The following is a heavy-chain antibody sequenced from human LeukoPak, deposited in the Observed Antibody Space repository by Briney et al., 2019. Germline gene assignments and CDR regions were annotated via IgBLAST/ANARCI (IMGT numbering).Heavy chain of an antibody. V-gene: IGHV1-8*01. CDR2: MNPNSGNT. D-gene: IGHD6-13*01. CDR1: GYTFTSYD. CDR3: ARADSSSWYLVYYYGMDV. J-gene: IGHJ6*02. Sequence: GASVKVSCKASGYTFTSYDINWVRQATGQGLEWMGWMNPNSGNTGYAQKFQGRVTMTRNTSISTAYMELSSLRSEDTAVYYCARADSSSWYLVYYYGMDVWGQGTTVTVSS.